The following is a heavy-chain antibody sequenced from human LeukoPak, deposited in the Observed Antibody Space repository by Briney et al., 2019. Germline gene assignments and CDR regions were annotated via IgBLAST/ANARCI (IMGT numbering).Heavy chain of an antibody. CDR2: MYYSGNT. V-gene: IGHV4-39*01. J-gene: IGHJ3*02. D-gene: IGHD2-2*01. CDR1: GGSISSSSYY. CDR3: ARMLYCSSTSCAPDAFDI. Sequence: SETLSLTCTVSGGSISSSSYYWGWIRQPPGKGLEWIGSMYYSGNTYYNPSLKSRVTISVDTPENQFSLKLCSLPAAHTAVYYCARMLYCSSTSCAPDAFDIWGEGTMVTVSS.